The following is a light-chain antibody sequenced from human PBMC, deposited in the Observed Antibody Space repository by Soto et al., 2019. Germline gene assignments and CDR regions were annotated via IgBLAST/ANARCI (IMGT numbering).Light chain of an antibody. J-gene: IGKJ1*01. V-gene: IGKV1-39*01. Sequence: DIQMTQSPSSLSASVGDRVTITCRASQSIVTYLNWYLQKPGKAPKLLIYAASNLQSGVPSRFSGSGSGTDFTLTMSSLQPEDFATYFCQQSYSTPPWTFGHGTKVDIK. CDR1: QSIVTY. CDR3: QQSYSTPPWT. CDR2: AAS.